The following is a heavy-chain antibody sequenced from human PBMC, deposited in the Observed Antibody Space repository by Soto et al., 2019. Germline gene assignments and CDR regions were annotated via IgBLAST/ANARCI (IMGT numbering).Heavy chain of an antibody. Sequence: PSETLSLTCTVSAGSITTSYWSWIRQPLGKALEWIGYISYRGSTNYNPSLKSRLTISIDTSKSQISLKLTSMTTADTAVYYCASSGIVGREVNTLFDPWGQGTLVTVSS. CDR2: ISYRGST. CDR1: AGSITTSY. V-gene: IGHV4-59*01. D-gene: IGHD3-22*01. J-gene: IGHJ5*02. CDR3: ASSGIVGREVNTLFDP.